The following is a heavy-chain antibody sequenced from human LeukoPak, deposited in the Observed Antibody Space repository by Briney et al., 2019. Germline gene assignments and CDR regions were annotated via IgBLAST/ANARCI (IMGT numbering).Heavy chain of an antibody. CDR3: ARELLHNNWFDP. D-gene: IGHD2-15*01. CDR1: GGSISSYY. J-gene: IGHJ5*02. CDR2: IYYSGST. Sequence: SETLSLTCTVSGGSISSYYWSWIRQPPGKGLEWIGYIYYSGSTNYNPSLKSRVTISVDTSKNQFSLKLSSVTAADTAVYYCARELLHNNWFDPWGQGAQVTVSS. V-gene: IGHV4-59*01.